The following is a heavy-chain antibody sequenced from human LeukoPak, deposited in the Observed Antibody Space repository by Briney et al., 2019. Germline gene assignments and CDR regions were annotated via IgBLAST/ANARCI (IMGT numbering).Heavy chain of an antibody. V-gene: IGHV4-30-4*01. Sequence: SQTLSLTCTVSGGSISSGDYYWSWIRQPPGKGLEWIGYIYYSGGTYYNPSLKSRVTISVDTSKNQFSLRLSSVTAADTAVYYCARDPPYYYDSSGYGMDVWGQGTTVTVSS. CDR2: IYYSGGT. D-gene: IGHD3-22*01. CDR1: GGSISSGDYY. J-gene: IGHJ6*02. CDR3: ARDPPYYYDSSGYGMDV.